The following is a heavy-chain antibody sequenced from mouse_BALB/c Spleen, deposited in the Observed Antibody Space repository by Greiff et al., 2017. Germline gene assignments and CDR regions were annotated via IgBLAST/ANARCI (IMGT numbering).Heavy chain of an antibody. D-gene: IGHD2-3*01. CDR2: INPSNGGT. CDR3: TRSYDGYPYYAMDY. J-gene: IGHJ4*01. V-gene: IGHV1S81*02. Sequence: VKLMESGAELVKPGASVKLSCKASGYTFTSYYMYWVKQRPGQGLEWIGEINPSNGGTNFNEKFKSKATLTVDKSSSTAYMQLSSLTSEDSAVYYCTRSYDGYPYYAMDYWGQGTSVTVSS. CDR1: GYTFTSYY.